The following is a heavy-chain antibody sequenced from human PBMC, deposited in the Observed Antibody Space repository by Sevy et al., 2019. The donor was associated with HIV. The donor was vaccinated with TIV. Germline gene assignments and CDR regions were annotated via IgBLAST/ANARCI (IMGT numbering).Heavy chain of an antibody. Sequence: GGSLRLSCAASGFTFSRNAMSWVRQAPGKGLEWASGITGSGGSTYYADSVKGRFTISRDNSKNTLYLQMNSLRVEDTAVYYCAKVGYCSSTSGYSIYYGMDVWGQGTTVTVSS. CDR2: ITGSGGST. CDR1: GFTFSRNA. CDR3: AKVGYCSSTSGYSIYYGMDV. V-gene: IGHV3-23*01. J-gene: IGHJ6*02. D-gene: IGHD2-2*02.